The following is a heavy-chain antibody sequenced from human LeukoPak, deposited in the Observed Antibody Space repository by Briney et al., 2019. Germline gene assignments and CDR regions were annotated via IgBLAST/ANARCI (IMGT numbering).Heavy chain of an antibody. Sequence: SETLSLTCAVYGGSFSGYYWSWIRQPPGKGLEWIGEINHSGSTNYNPSLKSRVTISVDTSKNQFSLKLSSVTAADTAVYCCARGPRRYSGYGPRDTFDYWGQGTLVTVSS. CDR2: INHSGST. CDR3: ARGPRRYSGYGPRDTFDY. D-gene: IGHD5-12*01. V-gene: IGHV4-34*01. J-gene: IGHJ4*02. CDR1: GGSFSGYY.